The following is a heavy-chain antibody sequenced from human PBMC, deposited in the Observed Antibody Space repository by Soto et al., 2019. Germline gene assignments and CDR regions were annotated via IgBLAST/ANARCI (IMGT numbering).Heavy chain of an antibody. CDR2: ISAYNGNT. D-gene: IGHD4-17*01. CDR1: GYTFTSYG. CDR3: ATDFYGDYMTDAFDI. Sequence: GASVKVSCKASGYTFTSYGISWVRQAPGQGLEWMGWISAYNGNTNYAQKLQGRATMTTDTSTSTAYMELRSLRSDDTAVYYCATDFYGDYMTDAFDIWGQGTMVTVSS. J-gene: IGHJ3*02. V-gene: IGHV1-18*01.